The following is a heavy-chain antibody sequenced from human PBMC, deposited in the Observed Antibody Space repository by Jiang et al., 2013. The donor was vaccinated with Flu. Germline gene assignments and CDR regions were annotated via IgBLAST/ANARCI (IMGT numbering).Heavy chain of an antibody. Sequence: QLLESGGGLVQPGGSLRLACAASGFTFSSYAMNWVRQAPGKGLEWVSGISDSGGSTYYADSVKGRFTISRDNSKNTLYLQMNSQRAEDTAVYYCAKGTCTNGVCYSFIDYWGQGTLVTVSS. CDR2: ISDSGGST. V-gene: IGHV3-23*01. CDR3: AKGTCTNGVCYSFIDY. D-gene: IGHD2-8*01. J-gene: IGHJ4*02. CDR1: GFTFSSYA.